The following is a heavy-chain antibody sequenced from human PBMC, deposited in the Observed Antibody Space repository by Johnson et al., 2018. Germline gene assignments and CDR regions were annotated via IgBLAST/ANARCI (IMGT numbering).Heavy chain of an antibody. CDR1: GFSFNDAW. CDR3: TTGLTIDFYYYRDV. CDR2: IRSTNDGGHT. D-gene: IGHD4/OR15-4a*01. Sequence: VQLVESGGALVKPGGSLRLSCAVSGFSFNDAWMNWVRQAPGKGLEWVGRIRSTNDGGHTNYAATVKGRFSISIDDSKYTVYLQMNSLNTEDTAIYYCTTGLTIDFYYYRDVWGKGTPVTVSS. V-gene: IGHV3-15*07. J-gene: IGHJ6*03.